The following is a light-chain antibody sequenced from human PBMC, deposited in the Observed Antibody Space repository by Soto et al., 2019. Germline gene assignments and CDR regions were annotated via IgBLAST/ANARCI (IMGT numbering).Light chain of an antibody. CDR3: QQYNNWPRT. V-gene: IGKV3-15*01. CDR2: GAS. CDR1: QSVSSN. Sequence: EIVMTQSPATLSVSPGERATLSCRASQSVSSNLAWYQQKPGQAPSLLIYGASTRATGIPARFSGSGSGTDFTHTISSLQSEDFAVYYCQQYNNWPRTFGQGTKVEIK. J-gene: IGKJ1*01.